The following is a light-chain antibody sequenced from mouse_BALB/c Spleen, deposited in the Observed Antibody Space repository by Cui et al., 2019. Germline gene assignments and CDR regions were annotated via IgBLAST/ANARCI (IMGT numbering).Light chain of an antibody. CDR2: DTS. Sequence: QIVLTQSPAIMSASPGEKVTMTCSASSSVSYMYWYQQKPGSSPRLLIYDTSNLASGVPVRFSGSGSGTSYSLTISRMEAEDAATYYCQQWSSYPRTVGGGTKLEIK. CDR3: QQWSSYPRT. J-gene: IGKJ1*01. V-gene: IGKV4-55*01. CDR1: SSVSY.